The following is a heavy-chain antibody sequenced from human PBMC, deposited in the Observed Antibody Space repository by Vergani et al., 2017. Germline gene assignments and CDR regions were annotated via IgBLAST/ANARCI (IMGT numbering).Heavy chain of an antibody. Sequence: EVQLVQSGGGLVQPGGSLTLSCAASGFTVSANYVGWVRQAPGKGLKWVAILYNSGNTFYADSVRGRFTISRDNSKNTVYLQVNRLRAEDTGLYYCARDPRSRGSFFIDFWCLGALVTVSS. V-gene: IGHV3-66*01. CDR2: LYNSGNT. J-gene: IGHJ4*02. D-gene: IGHD6-25*01. CDR1: GFTVSANY. CDR3: ARDPRSRGSFFIDF.